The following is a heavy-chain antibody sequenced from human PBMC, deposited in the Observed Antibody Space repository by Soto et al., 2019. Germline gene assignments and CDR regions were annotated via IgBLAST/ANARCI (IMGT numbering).Heavy chain of an antibody. J-gene: IGHJ4*02. CDR3: ARSWNDHRPSGASDS. D-gene: IGHD1-1*01. Sequence: GESRKISCKGSGDNFSNDWLAWVRQMPGKGLELLGLIYPADSDTRYSTSFQGQVTFSADKSITTAYLHWSNLKASDTAMYYCARSWNDHRPSGASDSWGPATRVTLST. CDR1: GDNFSNDW. CDR2: IYPADSDT. V-gene: IGHV5-51*01.